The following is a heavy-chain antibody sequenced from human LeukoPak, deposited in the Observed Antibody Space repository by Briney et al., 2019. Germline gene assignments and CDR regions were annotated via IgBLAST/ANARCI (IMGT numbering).Heavy chain of an antibody. J-gene: IGHJ4*02. D-gene: IGHD6-19*01. Sequence: PSETLSLTCTVSGDSIISDDYYWAWIRQPPGKGLEWIGNVYYRGTPYYSASLKSRVTISIDTSKNQFSLKLSSVTAADTAVYYCCGSGWFAGPFGYWGQGALVTVSS. CDR3: CGSGWFAGPFGY. CDR1: GDSIISDDYY. V-gene: IGHV4-39*07. CDR2: VYYRGTP.